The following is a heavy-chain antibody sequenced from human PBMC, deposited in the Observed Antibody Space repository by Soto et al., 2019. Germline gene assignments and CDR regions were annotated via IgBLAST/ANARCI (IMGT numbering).Heavy chain of an antibody. D-gene: IGHD5-18*01. V-gene: IGHV1-69*13. CDR3: ARGPVDTAMVISYFDY. Sequence: GSSVKVSCKASGGTFSSYAISWVRQAPGQGLEWMGGIIPIFGTANYAQKFQGRVTITADESTSTAYMELSSLRSEDTAVYYCARGPVDTAMVISYFDYWGKGTLVTVSS. J-gene: IGHJ4*02. CDR1: GGTFSSYA. CDR2: IIPIFGTA.